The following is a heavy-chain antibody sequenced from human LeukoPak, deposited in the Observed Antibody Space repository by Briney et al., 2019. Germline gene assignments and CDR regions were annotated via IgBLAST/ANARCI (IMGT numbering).Heavy chain of an antibody. CDR2: INHSGST. CDR1: GGSFSGYY. Sequence: PSETLSLTCAVYGGSFSGYYWSWIRQPPGKGLDLIGEINHSGSTNYNPSLKSRVTISIDTSKNQFSLRLNSVTTSDTSVYYCARPSEAAGPLSFAHWGQGILVTVSS. CDR3: ARPSEAAGPLSFAH. D-gene: IGHD6-13*01. V-gene: IGHV4-34*01. J-gene: IGHJ4*02.